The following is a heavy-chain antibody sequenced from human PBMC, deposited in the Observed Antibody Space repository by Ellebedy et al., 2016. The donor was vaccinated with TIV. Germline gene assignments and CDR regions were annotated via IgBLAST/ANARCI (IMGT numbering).Heavy chain of an antibody. Sequence: GESLKISCAASGFTFSDYYMTWIRQAPGKGLEWVSYISSSGSTIYYADSVKGRFTISRDNAKNSLYLQMNRLRAEDTAVYYCASHYGSGSYYSEFRGMDVWGQGTTVTVSS. CDR3: ASHYGSGSYYSEFRGMDV. V-gene: IGHV3-11*04. CDR2: ISSSGSTI. J-gene: IGHJ6*02. CDR1: GFTFSDYY. D-gene: IGHD3-10*01.